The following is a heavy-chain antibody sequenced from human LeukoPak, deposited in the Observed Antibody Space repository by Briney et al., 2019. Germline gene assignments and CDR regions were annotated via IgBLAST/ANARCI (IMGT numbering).Heavy chain of an antibody. J-gene: IGHJ4*02. D-gene: IGHD2-15*01. CDR3: AKGGRLQMTDY. CDR2: ISGLGDET. Sequence: GGSLRLSCAASGFTFSSYAMHWVRQAPGKGLEWVSTISGLGDETFYVDSVKGRFTISRDNSMNTLYLQMNSLRGEDTALYYCAKGGRLQMTDYWGQGTLVTVSS. V-gene: IGHV3-23*01. CDR1: GFTFSSYA.